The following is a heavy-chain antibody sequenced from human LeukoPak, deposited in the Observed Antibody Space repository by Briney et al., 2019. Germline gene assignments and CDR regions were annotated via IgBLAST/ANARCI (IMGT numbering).Heavy chain of an antibody. CDR2: INPNSGGT. CDR3: ARQGYLDSGGWPRWFDP. D-gene: IGHD6-19*01. CDR1: GYTFTGYY. J-gene: IGHJ5*02. V-gene: IGHV1-2*02. Sequence: ASVKVSCKASGYTFTGYYMHWVRQAPGQGLEWMGWINPNSGGTNYAQKFQGRVTMTTDTSTSTAYMELRSLRSDDTAVYYCARQGYLDSGGWPRWFDPWGQGTLVTVSS.